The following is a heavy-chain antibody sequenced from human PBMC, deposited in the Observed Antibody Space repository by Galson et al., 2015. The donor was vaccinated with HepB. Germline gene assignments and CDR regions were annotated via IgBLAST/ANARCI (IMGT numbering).Heavy chain of an antibody. Sequence: SLRLSCATPGFTFSNYAMSCARQAPGKGLGWASVVCGSGDSTYYAESVKGRFTISRDNSKNTRYLQMNILGIEDTAVYYCETDVDTNGGVGGVDVWGQGTTVTVSS. D-gene: IGHD2-8*01. V-gene: IGHV3-23*01. CDR3: ETDVDTNGGVGGVDV. J-gene: IGHJ6*02. CDR2: VCGSGDST. CDR1: GFTFSNYA.